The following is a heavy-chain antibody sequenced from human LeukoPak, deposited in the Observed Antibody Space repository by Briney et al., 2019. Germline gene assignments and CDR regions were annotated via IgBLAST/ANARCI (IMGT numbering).Heavy chain of an antibody. V-gene: IGHV1-69*05. CDR2: IIPIFGTA. CDR3: ARDNDIVVVVAARDWYFDL. J-gene: IGHJ2*01. CDR1: GGTFSSYA. Sequence: ASVKVSCKASGGTFSSYAISWVLQAPGQGLEWMGRIIPIFGTANYAQKFQGRVTITTDESTSTAYMELSSLRSEDTAVYYCARDNDIVVVVAARDWYFDLWGRGTLVTVSS. D-gene: IGHD2-15*01.